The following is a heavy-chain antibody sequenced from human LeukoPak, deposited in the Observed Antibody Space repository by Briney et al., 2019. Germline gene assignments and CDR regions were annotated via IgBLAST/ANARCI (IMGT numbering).Heavy chain of an antibody. Sequence: SVKVSCKASGGTFSSYTISWVRQAPGQGLEWMGRIIPILGIANYAQKFQGRVTITADKSTSTPYMELSSLRSEDTAVYYCAGGLTVTNDYWAREPWSPSPQ. J-gene: IGHJ4*02. D-gene: IGHD4-17*01. CDR2: IIPILGIA. CDR1: GGTFSSYT. CDR3: AGGLTVTNDY. V-gene: IGHV1-69*02.